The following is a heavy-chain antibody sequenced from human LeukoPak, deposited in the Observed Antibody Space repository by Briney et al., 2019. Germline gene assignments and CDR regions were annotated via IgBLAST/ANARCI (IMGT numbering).Heavy chain of an antibody. Sequence: SETLSLTCTVSGGSISSYYWSWIRQPPGKGLEWIGYIYYGGSTNYNPSLKSRVTISVDTSKNQFSLKLSSVTAADTAVYYCARDRGRSNYYYYYGMDVWGQGTTVTVSS. D-gene: IGHD2-15*01. J-gene: IGHJ6*02. CDR1: GGSISSYY. CDR3: ARDRGRSNYYYYYGMDV. V-gene: IGHV4-59*01. CDR2: IYYGGST.